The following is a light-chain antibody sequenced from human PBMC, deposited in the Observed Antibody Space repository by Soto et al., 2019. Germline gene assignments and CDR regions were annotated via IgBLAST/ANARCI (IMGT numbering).Light chain of an antibody. Sequence: EIVLTQSPATRSLSPGERATLSCRASQSVSSYSAWYQQKPGQAPRLLIYGASSRATGIPDRLSGSGSGTEFTLTISSLQSEDFAVYYCQQYNTWWTFGQGTKVDIK. CDR1: QSVSSY. CDR2: GAS. J-gene: IGKJ1*01. CDR3: QQYNTWWT. V-gene: IGKV3D-15*01.